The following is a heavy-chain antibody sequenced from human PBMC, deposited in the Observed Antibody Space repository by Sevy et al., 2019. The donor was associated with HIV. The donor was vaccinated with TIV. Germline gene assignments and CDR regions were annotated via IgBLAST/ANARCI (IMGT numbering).Heavy chain of an antibody. Sequence: ASVKVSCKASGYTFTSYGISWVRQAPGQGLEWMGWISAYNGNTNYAQKLQGRVTMTTDTSTSTAYMELRSLRSDDTAVYYCARDSPDILTGYVFNYWGQGTLVTVSS. J-gene: IGHJ4*02. V-gene: IGHV1-18*01. D-gene: IGHD3-9*01. CDR2: ISAYNGNT. CDR3: ARDSPDILTGYVFNY. CDR1: GYTFTSYG.